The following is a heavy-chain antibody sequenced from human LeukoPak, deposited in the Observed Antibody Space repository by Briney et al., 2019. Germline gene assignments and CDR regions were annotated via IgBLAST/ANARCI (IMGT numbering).Heavy chain of an antibody. V-gene: IGHV3-53*01. CDR3: ATYIVGPTIDY. J-gene: IGHJ4*02. Sequence: PGGSLRLSCVASGFTVSSYYVSWVRQAPGKGLEWVSVIYSGGSTYYADSVEGRFTISRDNAKNSVYLQMNSLRAGDTAVYYCATYIVGPTIDYWGQGTLVTVSS. CDR2: IYSGGST. CDR1: GFTVSSYY. D-gene: IGHD2-15*01.